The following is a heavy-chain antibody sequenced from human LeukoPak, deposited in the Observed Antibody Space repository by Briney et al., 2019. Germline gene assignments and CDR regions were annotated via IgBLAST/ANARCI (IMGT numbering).Heavy chain of an antibody. CDR2: IRSNIDGETI. D-gene: IGHD1-20*01. CDR1: GFSFNNAY. V-gene: IGHV3-15*01. CDR3: TTAGISGTRWYYNGMDV. J-gene: IGHJ6*02. Sequence: GGSLRLSCGASGFSFNNAYMSWVRQAPGKGPEWVGLIRSNIDGETIEYAAPVKDRFVISRDDSKNTVYLQMTSLKIEDTAVYYCTTAGISGTRWYYNGMDVWGQGTTVTVSS.